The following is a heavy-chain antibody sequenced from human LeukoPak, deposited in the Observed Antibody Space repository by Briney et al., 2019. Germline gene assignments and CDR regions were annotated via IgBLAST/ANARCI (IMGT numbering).Heavy chain of an antibody. D-gene: IGHD3-10*01. CDR1: GGSISGSVYY. V-gene: IGHV4-39*01. CDR2: IYYSGST. CDR3: QAYYGSGSYSDC. J-gene: IGHJ4*02. Sequence: SETLSLTCTVSGGSISGSVYYWGWIRQPPGKGLEWIGSIYYSGSTYYNPSLESRVTISVDTSKNQFSLKLSSVTAADTAVYFCQAYYGSGSYSDCWGQGTLVTVSS.